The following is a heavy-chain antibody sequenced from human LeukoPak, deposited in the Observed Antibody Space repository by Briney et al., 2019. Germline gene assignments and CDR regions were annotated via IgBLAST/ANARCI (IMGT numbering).Heavy chain of an antibody. CDR3: ARLISDGIAPSYFDS. CDR2: ISGSGGGT. V-gene: IGHV3-23*01. Sequence: PGGSLRLSCAASGFTFSSYAMNWVRQAPGKGLEWVSGISGSGGGTYYADSVKGRFTISRDNSKNTLSLQMNSLRAEDTAVYYCARLISDGIAPSYFDSWGQGTLVTVSS. CDR1: GFTFSSYA. J-gene: IGHJ4*02. D-gene: IGHD2-15*01.